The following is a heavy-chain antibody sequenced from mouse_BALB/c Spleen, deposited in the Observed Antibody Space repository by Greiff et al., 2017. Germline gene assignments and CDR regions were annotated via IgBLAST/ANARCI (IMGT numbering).Heavy chain of an antibody. CDR2: IDPENGDT. Sequence: VQLKQSGAELVRSGASVKLSCTASGFNIKDYYMHWVKQRPEQGLEWIGWIDPENGDTEYAPKFQGKATMTADTSSNTAYLQLSSLTSEDTAVYYCNAGGSAYWGQGTLVTVSA. J-gene: IGHJ3*01. CDR3: NAGGSAY. V-gene: IGHV14-4*02. CDR1: GFNIKDYY.